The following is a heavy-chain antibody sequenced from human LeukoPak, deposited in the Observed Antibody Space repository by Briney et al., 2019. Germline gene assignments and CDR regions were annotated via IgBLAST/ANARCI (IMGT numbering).Heavy chain of an antibody. Sequence: ASVKVSCKASGYTFINYGISWVRQAPGQGPEWMGWISGYNGNTKYAQKLQGRVTMTTDTSTSTAYMELRSLRSDDTAVYYCARVGPHRKMATTRYHFDYWGQGTLVTVSS. CDR3: ARVGPHRKMATTRYHFDY. J-gene: IGHJ4*02. V-gene: IGHV1-18*01. D-gene: IGHD5-24*01. CDR1: GYTFINYG. CDR2: ISGYNGNT.